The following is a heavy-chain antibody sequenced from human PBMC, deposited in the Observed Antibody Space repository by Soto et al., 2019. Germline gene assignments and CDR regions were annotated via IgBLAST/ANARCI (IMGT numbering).Heavy chain of an antibody. CDR1: GGSISSSSYY. CDR3: ATGRGGTTIGPACYYGMDV. D-gene: IGHD3-3*01. CDR2: IYYSGST. V-gene: IGHV4-39*01. Sequence: SETLSLTCTVSGGSISSSSYYWGWIRQPPGKGLEWIGSIYYSGSTYYNPSLKSRVTISVDTSKNQFSLKLSSVTAADTAVYYCATGRGGTTIGPACYYGMDVWGQGTTVTVSS. J-gene: IGHJ6*02.